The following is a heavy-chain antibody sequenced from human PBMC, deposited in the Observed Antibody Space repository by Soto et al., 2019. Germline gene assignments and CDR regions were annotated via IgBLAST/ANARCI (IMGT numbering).Heavy chain of an antibody. CDR1: GFTFSGSA. CDR2: IRSKANSYAT. Sequence: PVGSLRLSCAASGFTFSGSAMHWVRQASGKGLEWVGRIRSKANSYATAYAASVKGRFTISRDDSKNTAYLQMNSLKTEDTAVYYCTRRVRGVFYWGQGTLVTVSS. CDR3: TRRVRGVFY. J-gene: IGHJ4*02. D-gene: IGHD3-10*02. V-gene: IGHV3-73*01.